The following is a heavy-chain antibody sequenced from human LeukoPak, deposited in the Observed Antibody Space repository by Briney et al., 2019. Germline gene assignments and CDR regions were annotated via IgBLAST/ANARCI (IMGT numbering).Heavy chain of an antibody. CDR2: IYPGDSDT. Sequence: GESLQISCKTSGYSFTSYWIAWVRQMPGKGLEWMGIIYPGDSDTRYSPSFQGQVTISADKSISTAYLQLSSLKASDTAVYYCARSPGGFTYGRNWFDPWGQGTLVSVSS. V-gene: IGHV5-51*01. CDR3: ARSPGGFTYGRNWFDP. D-gene: IGHD5-18*01. CDR1: GYSFTSYW. J-gene: IGHJ5*02.